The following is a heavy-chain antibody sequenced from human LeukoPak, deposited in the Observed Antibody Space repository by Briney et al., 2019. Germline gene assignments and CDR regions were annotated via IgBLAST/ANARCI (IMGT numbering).Heavy chain of an antibody. CDR1: GFTFSSYS. CDR3: ARGGSTIFGVTAFDI. J-gene: IGHJ3*02. Sequence: GGSLRFSCAASGFTFSSYSMNWVRQAPGKGLEWVSSISSSSSYIYYADSVKGRFTISRDNAKNSLYLQMNSLRAEDTAVYYCARGGSTIFGVTAFDIWGQGTMVTVSS. CDR2: ISSSSSYI. D-gene: IGHD3-3*01. V-gene: IGHV3-21*01.